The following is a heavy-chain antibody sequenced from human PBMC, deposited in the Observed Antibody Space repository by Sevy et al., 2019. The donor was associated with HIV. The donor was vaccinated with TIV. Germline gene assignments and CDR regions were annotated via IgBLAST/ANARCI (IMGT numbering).Heavy chain of an antibody. CDR1: GLTFSNYA. V-gene: IGHV3-23*01. J-gene: IGHJ4*02. D-gene: IGHD3-3*01. CDR3: ATHAPYYDFWTGYYDQ. Sequence: GGSLRLSCAASGLTFSNYAMSWVRQAPGKGLEWVSPISASGGSTNYADSVKGRFAISRDNSENTLYLQMDTLRAEDTAIYFCATHAPYYDFWTGYYDQWGQGTLVTVSS. CDR2: ISASGGST.